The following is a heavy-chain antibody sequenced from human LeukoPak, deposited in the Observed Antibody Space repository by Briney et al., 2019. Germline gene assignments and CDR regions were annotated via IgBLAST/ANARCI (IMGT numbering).Heavy chain of an antibody. D-gene: IGHD3-3*01. CDR3: ARDLVFRTIFGVVIPSMDV. CDR2: IYTSGST. V-gene: IGHV4-4*07. J-gene: IGHJ6*03. CDR1: GGSFSGYY. Sequence: SETLSLTCAVYGGSFSGYYWSWIRQPPGKGLEWIGRIYTSGSTNYNPSLKSRVTMSVDTSKNQFSLKLSSVTAADTAVYYCARDLVFRTIFGVVIPSMDVWGKGTTVTVSS.